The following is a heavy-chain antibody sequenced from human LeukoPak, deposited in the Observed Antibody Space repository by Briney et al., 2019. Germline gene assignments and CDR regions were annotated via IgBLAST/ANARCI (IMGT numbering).Heavy chain of an antibody. CDR1: GFTFSSYG. CDR3: ARDPARRIYSGYDYYYYYYMDV. D-gene: IGHD5-12*01. Sequence: GGSLRLSCAASGFTFSSYGIHWVRQAPGKGLEWVAFIRYDGSNKYYTDSVKGRFTISRDNAKNSLYLQMNSLRAEDTAVYYCARDPARRIYSGYDYYYYYYMDVWGKGTTVTVSS. CDR2: IRYDGSNK. J-gene: IGHJ6*03. V-gene: IGHV3-30*02.